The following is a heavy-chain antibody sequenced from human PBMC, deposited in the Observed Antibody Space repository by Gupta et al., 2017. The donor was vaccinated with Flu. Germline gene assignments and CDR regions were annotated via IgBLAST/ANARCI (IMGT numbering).Heavy chain of an antibody. CDR1: GGSMSSYY. Sequence: QVQLQESGPGLVKPSETLSLTCTVSGGSMSSYYWAWVRQPPGKTLEFIGWVYSTGTTSYNPSRRSRVTISVETSRHQFFLNLKPVTAPETAVYYCARHGIVTGYHPMDVGGQGTTV. CDR3: ARHGIVTGYHPMDV. V-gene: IGHV4-59*08. J-gene: IGHJ6*02. CDR2: VYSTGTT. D-gene: IGHD3-9*01.